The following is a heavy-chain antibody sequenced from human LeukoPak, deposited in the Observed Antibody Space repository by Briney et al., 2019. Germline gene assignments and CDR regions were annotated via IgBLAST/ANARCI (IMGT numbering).Heavy chain of an antibody. D-gene: IGHD3-3*01. CDR2: IYYSGRT. Sequence: PSQTLSLTCTVSGGSISSGGYYWSWIRQHPGKGLEWIGYIYYSGRTYYNPSLKSRVTISVDTSKNQFSLKLSSVTAADTAVYYCARVRVYDFCLDYWGQGTLVTVSS. CDR1: GGSISSGGYY. J-gene: IGHJ4*02. CDR3: ARVRVYDFCLDY. V-gene: IGHV4-31*03.